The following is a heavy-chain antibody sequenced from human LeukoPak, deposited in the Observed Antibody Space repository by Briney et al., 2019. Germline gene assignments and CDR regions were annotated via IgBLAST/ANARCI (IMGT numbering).Heavy chain of an antibody. D-gene: IGHD6-13*01. CDR3: ARDLGSSSWKHAFDI. CDR2: ISSNGGST. J-gene: IGHJ3*02. Sequence: PGGSLRLSCSASGFTFSSYAMYWVRQAPGKGLEYVSAISSNGGSTYYADSVKGRFTISRDNSKNTLYLQMSSLRAEDTAVYYCARDLGSSSWKHAFDIWGQGTMVTVSS. CDR1: GFTFSSYA. V-gene: IGHV3-64D*06.